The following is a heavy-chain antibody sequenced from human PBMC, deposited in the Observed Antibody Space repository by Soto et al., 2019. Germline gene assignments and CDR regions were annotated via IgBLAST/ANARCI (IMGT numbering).Heavy chain of an antibody. J-gene: IGHJ4*02. CDR2: ISYDGSNK. CDR1: GFTFSSYG. D-gene: IGHD4-17*01. Sequence: GGSLRLSCAASGFTFSSYGMHWGRQAPGKGLEWVAVISYDGSNKYYADSVKGRFTISRDNSKNTLYLQMNSLRAEDTAVYYCAKDGYGDYPQFDYWGQGTLVTVSS. CDR3: AKDGYGDYPQFDY. V-gene: IGHV3-30*18.